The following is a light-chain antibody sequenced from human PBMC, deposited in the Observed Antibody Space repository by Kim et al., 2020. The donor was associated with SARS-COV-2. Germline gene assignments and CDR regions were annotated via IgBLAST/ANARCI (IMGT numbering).Light chain of an antibody. V-gene: IGKV1-16*02. Sequence: PCVGDRVTITCRASQDIIHSLAWFQQRPGRAPKSLIYAASNLQRGVPAKFSGSGSGTDFTLTISSLPPEDSATYYFQHYNGYPFTFGRGTKVGI. CDR1: QDIIHS. CDR3: QHYNGYPFT. J-gene: IGKJ3*01. CDR2: AAS.